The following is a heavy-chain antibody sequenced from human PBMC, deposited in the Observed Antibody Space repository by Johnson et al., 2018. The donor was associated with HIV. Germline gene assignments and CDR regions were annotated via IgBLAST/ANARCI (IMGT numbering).Heavy chain of an antibody. D-gene: IGHD3-9*01. CDR2: IYSGGST. CDR3: ARATLYYDILTGYQPDAFDI. CDR1: GFTVSSNY. J-gene: IGHJ3*02. Sequence: VQLVESGGGLIQPGGSLRLSCAASGFTVSSNYMNWVRQPPGKGLEWVSVIYSGGSTYYADSVKGRFTISRDNSKNTLYLQMNSQRAEDTAVYYCARATLYYDILTGYQPDAFDIWGQGTMVTVSS. V-gene: IGHV3-53*01.